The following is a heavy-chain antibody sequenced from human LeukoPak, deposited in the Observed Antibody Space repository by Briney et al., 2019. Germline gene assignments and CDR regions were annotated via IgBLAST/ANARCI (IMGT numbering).Heavy chain of an antibody. CDR1: GFTFSRYG. CDR3: LGMKHAFDI. D-gene: IGHD1-14*01. V-gene: IGHV3-30*04. Sequence: PGGSLRLSCAASGFTFSRYGMHWVRQAPGKGLEWVTAISYDGSNKYYADSVKGRFTISRDNSKNTLYVQMNSLRAEDTAVYYCLGMKHAFDIWGQGTMVTVSS. J-gene: IGHJ3*02. CDR2: ISYDGSNK.